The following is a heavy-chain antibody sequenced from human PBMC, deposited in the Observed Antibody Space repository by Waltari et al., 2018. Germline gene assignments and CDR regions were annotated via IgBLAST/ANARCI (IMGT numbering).Heavy chain of an antibody. CDR2: FDCEDGQI. Sequence: QVQLAQSGAELKKPGASVKVSCKVSGYTLAELSMHWVRQAPGKGLEWMGGFDCEDGQIIYAQKFQGRITMTEDTSTDTAYLELSSLRSEDTAVYYCASDRGGYYSMAVWGKGTTVTVSS. V-gene: IGHV1-24*01. CDR3: ASDRGGYYSMAV. D-gene: IGHD3-10*01. J-gene: IGHJ6*03. CDR1: GYTLAELS.